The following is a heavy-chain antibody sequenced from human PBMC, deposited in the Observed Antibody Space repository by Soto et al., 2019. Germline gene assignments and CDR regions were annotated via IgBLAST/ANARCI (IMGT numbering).Heavy chain of an antibody. V-gene: IGHV3-7*04. CDR1: EVSSSSNW. J-gene: IGHJ4*02. D-gene: IGHD2-2*01. Sequence: GGSLRVSCGVAEVSSSSNWMTWVSQAPEKGLEWVGNIRQDGSEKNYVDSVKGRFTISRDNAKNSLYLQMNSLRAEDTAVYYCAREIVVARGASYFDYWGPGTLVTVSS. CDR3: AREIVVARGASYFDY. CDR2: IRQDGSEK.